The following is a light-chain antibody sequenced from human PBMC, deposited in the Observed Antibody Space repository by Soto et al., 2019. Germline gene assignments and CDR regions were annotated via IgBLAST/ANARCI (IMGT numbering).Light chain of an antibody. CDR1: SSDVGGYNY. V-gene: IGLV2-11*01. CDR2: DVI. J-gene: IGLJ3*02. Sequence: QSALTQPRSVSGSPGQSVTISCTGTSSDVGGYNYVSWYQQHPGKAPELMIYDVIKRPSGVPDRFSGSKSGKTASLTISGLPAEDEADYYCCSDAGSYTWVFGGGTKVTVL. CDR3: CSDAGSYTWV.